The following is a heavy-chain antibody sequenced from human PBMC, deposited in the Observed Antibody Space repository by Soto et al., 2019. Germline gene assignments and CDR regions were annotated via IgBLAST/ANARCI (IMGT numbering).Heavy chain of an antibody. CDR3: ATLLLYYGDYSYFDY. D-gene: IGHD4-17*01. Sequence: QVPLVQSGAEVKKPGASVKVSCKASGYTFTNYAVHWVRQAPGQRLEWMGWINVGNGNTKFSQKFQGRVTITRDTSASTAYMELSSLRSEDVAVYYCATLLLYYGDYSYFDYWGQGTLITVSS. J-gene: IGHJ4*02. V-gene: IGHV1-3*01. CDR1: GYTFTNYA. CDR2: INVGNGNT.